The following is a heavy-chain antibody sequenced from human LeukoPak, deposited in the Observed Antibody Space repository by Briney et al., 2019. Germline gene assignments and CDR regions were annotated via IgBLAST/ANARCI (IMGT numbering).Heavy chain of an antibody. V-gene: IGHV1-2*02. D-gene: IGHD6-6*01. Sequence: ASVKVSCKASGYMFIDYYIHWVRRAPGQGLEWMGWMNPNNGDTNYAQKFQGRVTMTRDTSISTAYMELSSLRSDDTAVYYCARESEQLVMGWFDPWGQGTLVTVSS. J-gene: IGHJ5*02. CDR3: ARESEQLVMGWFDP. CDR2: MNPNNGDT. CDR1: GYMFIDYY.